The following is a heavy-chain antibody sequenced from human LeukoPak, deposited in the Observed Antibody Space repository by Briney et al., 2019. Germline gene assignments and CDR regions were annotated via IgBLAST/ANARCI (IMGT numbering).Heavy chain of an antibody. J-gene: IGHJ6*02. V-gene: IGHV5-51*01. CDR1: GYSFTSYW. D-gene: IGHD5-12*01. CDR2: IYPGDSDT. CDR3: ARLSGSGYDTYYYYGMDV. Sequence: KPGESLKISCKGSGYSFTSYWIGWVRQMPGKGLEWMGIIYPGDSDTRYSPSFQGQVTISADKSISTAYLQWSSLKASDTAMYYCARLSGSGYDTYYYYGMDVWGQGTTVTVSS.